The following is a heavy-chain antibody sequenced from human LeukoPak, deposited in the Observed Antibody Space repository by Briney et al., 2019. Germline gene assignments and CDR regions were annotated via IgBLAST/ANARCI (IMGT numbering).Heavy chain of an antibody. CDR3: AKTFPAKDFDY. CDR2: ISGSGGST. D-gene: IGHD2/OR15-2a*01. J-gene: IGHJ4*02. V-gene: IGHV3-23*01. Sequence: GGSLRLSCSASGFTYTDYSMSWVRQVPGKGLEWVSAISGSGGSTYYADSVKGRFTISRDNSKNTLYLQMNSLRAEDTAVYYCAKTFPAKDFDYWGQGTLVTVSS. CDR1: GFTYTDYS.